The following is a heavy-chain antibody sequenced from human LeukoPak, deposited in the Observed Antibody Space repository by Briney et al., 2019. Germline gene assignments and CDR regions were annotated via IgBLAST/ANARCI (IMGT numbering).Heavy chain of an antibody. Sequence: GGSRRLSCTASGFTFSTLAISWVRQAPGKGLEWVSSIISRGDGTSYADSVKGRFTISRDNSKNTLYLQVNSLRVEDAAIYYCATHRRSTLVTAYFDPWGQGTLVPVSS. CDR2: IISRGDGT. CDR1: GFTFSTLA. D-gene: IGHD2/OR15-2a*01. CDR3: ATHRRSTLVTAYFDP. V-gene: IGHV3-23*01. J-gene: IGHJ4*02.